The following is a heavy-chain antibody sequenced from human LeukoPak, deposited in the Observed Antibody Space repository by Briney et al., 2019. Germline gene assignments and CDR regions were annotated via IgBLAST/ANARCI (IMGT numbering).Heavy chain of an antibody. J-gene: IGHJ4*02. CDR1: GRSISSGGFS. Sequence: PSQTLSLTCAVSGRSISSGGFSWGWIRQPPGKGLEWLGYIYHSGSTYYNPSLKSRVTISVDRSKNQFSLKLSSVTAADTAVYYCATWDLRIRYFDYWGQGTLVTVSS. CDR3: ATWDLRIRYFDY. D-gene: IGHD1-26*01. V-gene: IGHV4-30-2*01. CDR2: IYHSGST.